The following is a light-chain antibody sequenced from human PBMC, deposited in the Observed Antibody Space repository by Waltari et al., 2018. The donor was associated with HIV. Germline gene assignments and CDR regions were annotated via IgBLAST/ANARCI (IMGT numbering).Light chain of an antibody. CDR3: AAWTDSRYVV. CDR2: RNN. Sequence: QSVLTRPPSASGAPGQRVTISCSGSSSNIGSHFVYWYQQLPGTAPKLLIYRNNQRPSGVPDRFSGSKSGTSASLAISGLRSEDEADYYCAAWTDSRYVVFGGGTKLTVL. CDR1: SSNIGSHF. J-gene: IGLJ2*01. V-gene: IGLV1-47*01.